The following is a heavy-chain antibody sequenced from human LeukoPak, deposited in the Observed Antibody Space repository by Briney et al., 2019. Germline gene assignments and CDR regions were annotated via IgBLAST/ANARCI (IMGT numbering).Heavy chain of an antibody. CDR3: ARGIAAAGFDY. D-gene: IGHD6-13*01. Sequence: KTSETLSLTCTVSGGSISSYYWSWIRQPPGKGLEWIGYIYYSGSTNYNPSLKSRVTISVDTSKNQFSLKLSSVTAADTAVYYCARGIAAAGFDYWGQGTLVTVSS. CDR1: GGSISSYY. CDR2: IYYSGST. V-gene: IGHV4-59*01. J-gene: IGHJ4*02.